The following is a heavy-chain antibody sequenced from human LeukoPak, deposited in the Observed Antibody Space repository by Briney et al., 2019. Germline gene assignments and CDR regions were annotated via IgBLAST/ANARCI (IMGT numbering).Heavy chain of an antibody. J-gene: IGHJ4*02. V-gene: IGHV1-18*01. CDR1: GYTFTSYG. Sequence: ASVKVSCKASGYTFTSYGISWVRQAPGQGLEWMGWISANKGNTDYAQNFQGRVTLTTDTSTRTAYMELRSLRFDDTAVYYCARDEATAAGDPFDYWGQGTLVTVSS. CDR3: ARDEATAAGDPFDY. CDR2: ISANKGNT. D-gene: IGHD6-13*01.